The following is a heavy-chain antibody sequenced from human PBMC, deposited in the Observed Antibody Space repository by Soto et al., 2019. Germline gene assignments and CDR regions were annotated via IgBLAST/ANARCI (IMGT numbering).Heavy chain of an antibody. CDR2: ISTYNTNT. Sequence: QVQLVQSGGEVKKPGASVKVSCKASGYTFNNNGIGWVRQAPGQGLEWLGWISTYNTNTNSAPRLQGRLTMTTDTSTSTAYMELRSLTSDDTAVYFCARDERDSCSGGDCFYFDSWGQGTLVTVSS. CDR1: GYTFNNNG. D-gene: IGHD2-21*02. CDR3: ARDERDSCSGGDCFYFDS. J-gene: IGHJ4*02. V-gene: IGHV1-18*04.